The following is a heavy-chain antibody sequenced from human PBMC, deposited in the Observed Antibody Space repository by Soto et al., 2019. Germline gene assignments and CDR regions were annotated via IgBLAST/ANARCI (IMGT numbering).Heavy chain of an antibody. V-gene: IGHV1-69*05. D-gene: IGHD3-3*01. Sequence: QVQLVQSGAEVRKPGSSVKVSCQSFGGSFSSYAFSWVRQAPGQGLEWMGGLIVILGTTDYAQKFKGRVTMTTSTSISTAYMELSSLRSEDTAVYYCARVRMGVGDFDYWGQGSLVTVSS. CDR2: LIVILGTT. J-gene: IGHJ4*02. CDR1: GGSFSSYA. CDR3: ARVRMGVGDFDY.